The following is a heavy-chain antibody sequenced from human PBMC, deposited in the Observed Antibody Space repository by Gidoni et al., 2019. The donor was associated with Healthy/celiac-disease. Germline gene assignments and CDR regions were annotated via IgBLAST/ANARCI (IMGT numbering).Heavy chain of an antibody. CDR3: AREREGYFDY. J-gene: IGHJ4*02. CDR2: ISSSSSYI. CDR1: GFTFSSYS. Sequence: EVQLVESGGGLVKPGGSLRLSCAASGFTFSSYSMNWVRQAPGKGLGWVSSISSSSSYIYYADSVKGRFTISRDNAKNSLYLQMNSLRAEDTAVYYCAREREGYFDYWGQGTLVTVSS. V-gene: IGHV3-21*01.